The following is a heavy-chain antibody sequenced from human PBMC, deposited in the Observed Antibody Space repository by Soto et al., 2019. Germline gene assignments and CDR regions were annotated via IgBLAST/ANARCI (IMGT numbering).Heavy chain of an antibody. D-gene: IGHD1-26*01. J-gene: IGHJ4*02. CDR2: ISTGGGDT. Sequence: GSLRLSCAASGFTFSRYAVSWVRQAPGKGLEWASAISTGGGDTFYADSVKGRFTISRDNSKDTLYMQMNSLRAEDAAVYYCAKHSGDYYFDCWGQGTLVTVSS. CDR1: GFTFSRYA. V-gene: IGHV3-23*01. CDR3: AKHSGDYYFDC.